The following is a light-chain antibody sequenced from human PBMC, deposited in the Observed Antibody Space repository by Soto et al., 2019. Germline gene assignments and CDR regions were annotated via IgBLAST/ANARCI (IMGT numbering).Light chain of an antibody. CDR2: SNN. J-gene: IGLJ2*01. V-gene: IGLV1-44*01. CDR1: SSNIGSNT. Sequence: QSVLTQPPSASGTPGQRVTISCSGSSSNIGSNTFNWYQQQPGTDPKLVIYSNNQRPSGVPDRFSGSKSGTSTSLAISGLQSEDEADYDCVAWDDSLNGSVVFGGGTKLTVL. CDR3: VAWDDSLNGSVV.